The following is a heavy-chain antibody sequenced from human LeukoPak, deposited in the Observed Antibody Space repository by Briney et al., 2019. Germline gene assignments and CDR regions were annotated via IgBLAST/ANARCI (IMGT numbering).Heavy chain of an antibody. CDR2: IKQDGSEK. V-gene: IGHV3-7*01. Sequence: PGGSLRLSCAASGFTLSSYWMSWVRQAPGKGLEWVANIKQDGSEKYYVDSVKGRFTISRDNAKNSLYLQMNSLRAEDTAVYYCARDSRSGWYPYYYYYMDVWGKGTTVTISS. J-gene: IGHJ6*03. CDR1: GFTLSSYW. CDR3: ARDSRSGWYPYYYYYMDV. D-gene: IGHD6-19*01.